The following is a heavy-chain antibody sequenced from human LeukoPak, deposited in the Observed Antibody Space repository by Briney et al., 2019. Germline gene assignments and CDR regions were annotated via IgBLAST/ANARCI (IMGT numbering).Heavy chain of an antibody. D-gene: IGHD6-13*01. CDR2: FIHSGIT. Sequence: SETPSLTCAVYGGSFCGFYWSWSPQPPRKRLGRIGEFIHSGITNHNPSLLRRATLSVDTSKNQFPLMLSSVTAADTAVYYCARGRWAAAGMLLARLFDYWGQGTLVIVSS. CDR1: GGSFCGFY. V-gene: IGHV4-34*04. J-gene: IGHJ4*02. CDR3: ARGRWAAAGMLLARLFDY.